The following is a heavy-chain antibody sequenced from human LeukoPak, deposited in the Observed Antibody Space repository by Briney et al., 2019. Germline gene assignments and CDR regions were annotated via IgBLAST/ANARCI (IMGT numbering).Heavy chain of an antibody. CDR2: INPNSGGR. CDR3: ARGVEGIWYY. J-gene: IGHJ4*02. D-gene: IGHD1-1*01. V-gene: IGHV1-2*02. CDR1: GYIFTGYY. Sequence: ASVKVSCKASGYIFTGYYVHWVRQAPGQGLEWMGWINPNSGGRNYAQKFQGRVTMTRDTSISTAYMELSRLKSDDTAVYYCARGVEGIWYYWGQGTLVTVSS.